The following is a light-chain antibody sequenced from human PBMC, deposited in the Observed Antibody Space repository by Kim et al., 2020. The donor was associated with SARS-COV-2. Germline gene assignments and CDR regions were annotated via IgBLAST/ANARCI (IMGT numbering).Light chain of an antibody. J-gene: IGKJ4*01. CDR2: GAS. Sequence: PGERVTLSCRASQRVSDNYLAWYQKRPGQAPRPLIYGASSRATGISDRFSGSGSGTDFTLTISRLEPEDFAVYYCQQYGSTPLTFGGGTKVDIK. CDR3: QQYGSTPLT. V-gene: IGKV3-20*01. CDR1: QRVSDNY.